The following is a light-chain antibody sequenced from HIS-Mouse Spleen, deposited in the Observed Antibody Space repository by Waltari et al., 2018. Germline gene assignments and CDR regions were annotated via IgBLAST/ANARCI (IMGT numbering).Light chain of an antibody. CDR3: AAWDDSLSGV. CDR1: SSNIGSNY. CDR2: RNN. V-gene: IGLV1-47*01. J-gene: IGLJ2*01. Sequence: QSVLTQPPSASGTPGQRVTISCSGSSSNIGSNYVYWYQQLPGTAPKLLIYRNNPRPSGVPDRFSGSKSGTSASLAIRGLRSEDEADDYCAAWDDSLSGVFGGGTKLTVL.